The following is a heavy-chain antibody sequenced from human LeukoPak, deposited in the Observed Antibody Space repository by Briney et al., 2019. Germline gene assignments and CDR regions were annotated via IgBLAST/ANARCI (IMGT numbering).Heavy chain of an antibody. CDR3: ARGGTGTTFPKPFDY. J-gene: IGHJ4*02. CDR2: INPNSGGT. V-gene: IGHV1-2*02. Sequence: GASVKVSCKASGYTLTGYYMHWVRPAPGQGLEWMGWINPNSGGTNYAQKFQGRVTMTRDTSISTAYMELSRLRSDDTAVYYCARGGTGTTFPKPFDYWGQGTLVTVSS. D-gene: IGHD1-1*01. CDR1: GYTLTGYY.